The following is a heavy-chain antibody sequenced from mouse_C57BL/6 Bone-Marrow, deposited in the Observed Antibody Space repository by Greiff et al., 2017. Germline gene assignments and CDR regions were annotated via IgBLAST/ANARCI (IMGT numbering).Heavy chain of an antibody. CDR2: IYPGDGDT. V-gene: IGHV1-80*01. CDR3: ARKGCGGYYGRSGFAY. CDR1: GYAFSSYW. Sequence: QVQLQQPGAELVKPGASVKISCKASGYAFSSYWMNWVKQRPGKGLAGIGQIYPGDGDTNYNGKFKGKATLTADKSSSTAYMQLSSLTSEDSAVYCCARKGCGGYYGRSGFAYWGQGTLVTVSA. D-gene: IGHD1-1*01. J-gene: IGHJ3*01.